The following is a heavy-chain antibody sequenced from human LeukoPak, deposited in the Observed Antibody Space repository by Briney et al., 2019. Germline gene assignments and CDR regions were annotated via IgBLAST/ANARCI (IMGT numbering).Heavy chain of an antibody. Sequence: PGGSLRLSCAASGFTFSSYSMNWVRQAPGKGLEWVSAIGGSGGSTYYADSVKGRFTISRDNSKNTLYLQMNSLRAEDTAVYYCAKDLVSGWPEGAFDIWGQGTMVTVSS. CDR2: IGGSGGST. CDR1: GFTFSSYS. V-gene: IGHV3-23*01. CDR3: AKDLVSGWPEGAFDI. J-gene: IGHJ3*02. D-gene: IGHD6-19*01.